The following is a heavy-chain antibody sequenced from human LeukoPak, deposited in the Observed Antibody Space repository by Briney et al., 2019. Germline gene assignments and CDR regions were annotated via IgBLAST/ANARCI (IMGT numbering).Heavy chain of an antibody. CDR3: AKPNSGYTAFHI. CDR1: GFTFTSYA. V-gene: IGHV3-23*01. Sequence: GGSLRLSYAASGFTFTSYAMSWARQAPGKGLGWVSAISSSGGSTYYADSVKGRFTISRDNSKNTLYLQMNSLRAEDTAVYYCAKPNSGYTAFHIWGQGTMVTVSS. CDR2: ISSSGGST. D-gene: IGHD3-22*01. J-gene: IGHJ3*02.